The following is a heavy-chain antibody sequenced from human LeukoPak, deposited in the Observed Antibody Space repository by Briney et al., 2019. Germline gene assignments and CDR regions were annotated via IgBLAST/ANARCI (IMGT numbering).Heavy chain of an antibody. CDR2: IYYSGST. CDR1: GGSISSYY. J-gene: IGHJ4*02. CDR3: ARGYYYDYSGPDFDY. Sequence: SETLSLTCTVSGGSISSYYWSWIRQPPGKGLEWIGYIYYSGSTYYNPSLRSRVTISVDTSKNQFSLRLTSVTAADTAVYYCARGYYYDYSGPDFDYWGQGTLVTVSS. V-gene: IGHV4-59*01. D-gene: IGHD3-22*01.